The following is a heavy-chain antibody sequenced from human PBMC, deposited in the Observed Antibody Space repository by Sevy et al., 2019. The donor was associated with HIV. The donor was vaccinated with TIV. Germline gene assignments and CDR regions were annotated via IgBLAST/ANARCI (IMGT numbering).Heavy chain of an antibody. J-gene: IGHJ4*02. Sequence: SETLSLTCTVSGASISSSGYYWGWIRQPPGKGLEWIATINYNGITFYNPSLKSRITISVDTSRNQFSLDLTSVTAADTAIYYCAGPILTYNNGWSYYDYWGQGTVVTVSS. V-gene: IGHV4-39*01. CDR1: GASISSSGYY. D-gene: IGHD3-10*01. CDR3: AGPILTYNNGWSYYDY. CDR2: INYNGIT.